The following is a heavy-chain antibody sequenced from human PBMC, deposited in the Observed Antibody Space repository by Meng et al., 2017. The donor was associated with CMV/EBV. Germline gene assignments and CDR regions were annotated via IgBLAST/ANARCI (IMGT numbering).Heavy chain of an antibody. V-gene: IGHV1-2*02. CDR1: GYPFTGYH. CDR3: ARVGVRLGPFDY. CDR2: INPNSGDT. D-gene: IGHD1-26*01. J-gene: IGHJ4*02. Sequence: QVQPVRLGASVKKPGASVKVRCKASGYPFTGYHMHWVRQAPGQGLEWMGWINPNSGDTNSAQKFQGRVTMTRDTSISTAYMELSRLRSDDTAVYYCARVGVRLGPFDYWGQGTLVTVSS.